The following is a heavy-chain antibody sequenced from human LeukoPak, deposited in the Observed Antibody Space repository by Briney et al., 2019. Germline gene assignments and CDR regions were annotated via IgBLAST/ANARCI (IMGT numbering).Heavy chain of an antibody. CDR1: GDSISSSSYF. CDR3: ARDPAGYTSSSWYPDAFDI. CDR2: VYDSGST. J-gene: IGHJ3*02. D-gene: IGHD6-13*01. Sequence: SETLSLTCTVSGDSISSSSYFWGWIRQPPGKGLEWIGSVYDSGSTYYNPSLKSRVTISVDTSKNQFSLKLSSVTAADTAVYYCARDPAGYTSSSWYPDAFDIWGQGTMVTVSS. V-gene: IGHV4-39*07.